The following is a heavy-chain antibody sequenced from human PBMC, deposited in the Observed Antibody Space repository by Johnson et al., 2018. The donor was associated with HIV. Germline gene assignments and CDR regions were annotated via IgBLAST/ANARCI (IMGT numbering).Heavy chain of an antibody. CDR3: ARRLWFRNLYDAFDI. V-gene: IGHV3-74*02. Sequence: EVQLVESGGGLVQPGGSLRLSCAVSGFSFSNYWMEWVRQAPGKGLVWVSRIKTDGSSTSYADSVKGRFTISRDTAKNTLYLQMNNLRPEDTALYYCARRLWFRNLYDAFDIWGQGTMVTVSS. CDR2: IKTDGSST. D-gene: IGHD3-10*01. CDR1: GFSFSNYW. J-gene: IGHJ3*02.